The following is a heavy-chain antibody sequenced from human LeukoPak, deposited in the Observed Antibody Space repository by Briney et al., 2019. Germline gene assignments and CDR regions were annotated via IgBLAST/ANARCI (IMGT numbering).Heavy chain of an antibody. CDR3: AYTNHLTD. D-gene: IGHD3-16*01. CDR2: IKYDGIEE. V-gene: IGHV3-7*01. Sequence: GGSLRLSSAASGLTFSGQWMNWVRQAPGHRREWGANIKYDGIEEYYADSVRGRVTISRDNAKNSLSLQMNYVRAGDTAIYYCAYTNHLTDWGQGTLVTVSS. CDR1: GLTFSGQW. J-gene: IGHJ4*02.